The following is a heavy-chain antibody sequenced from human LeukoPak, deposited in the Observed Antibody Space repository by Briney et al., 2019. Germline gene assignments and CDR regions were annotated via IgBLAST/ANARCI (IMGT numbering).Heavy chain of an antibody. CDR2: FYYSGGT. CDR1: GVSVSNHY. V-gene: IGHV4-59*02. D-gene: IGHD6-19*01. J-gene: IGHJ4*02. Sequence: SETLSLTCSVSGVSVSNHYWSWIRQPPGRGLEWIGWFYYSGGTYFNPSLGSRVTISEDTSRNHVSLNLRSLTAADTAVYYCARHSSGWHFDSWGQGALVTVSS. CDR3: ARHSSGWHFDS.